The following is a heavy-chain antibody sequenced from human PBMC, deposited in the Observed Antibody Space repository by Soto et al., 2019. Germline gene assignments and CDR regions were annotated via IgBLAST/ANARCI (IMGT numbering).Heavy chain of an antibody. J-gene: IGHJ4*02. Sequence: GGSRRLSCAASGFTFSSYGMHWVRQAPGKGLEWVAVIWYDGSNKYYADSVKGRFTISRDNSKNTLYLQMNSLRAEDTAVYYCARAQNRTKIFGVVTSPDYWGQGTLVTVSS. CDR1: GFTFSSYG. V-gene: IGHV3-33*01. CDR3: ARAQNRTKIFGVVTSPDY. D-gene: IGHD3-3*01. CDR2: IWYDGSNK.